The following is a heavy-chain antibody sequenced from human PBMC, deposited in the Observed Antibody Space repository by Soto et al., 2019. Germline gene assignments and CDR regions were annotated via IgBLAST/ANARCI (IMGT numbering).Heavy chain of an antibody. J-gene: IGHJ5*02. CDR1: GFTFSSSA. Sequence: EVQLLESGGGLVQPGGSLRLSCAASGFTFSSSAMSWVRQAPGKGPEWVPAISESGDNTFSADSVKGRFTISRDNTKNTLYLQMNSLRAEDTALYFCAKGGYKYGLDPWGQGTLVTVSS. CDR2: ISESGDNT. CDR3: AKGGYKYGLDP. D-gene: IGHD5-18*01. V-gene: IGHV3-23*01.